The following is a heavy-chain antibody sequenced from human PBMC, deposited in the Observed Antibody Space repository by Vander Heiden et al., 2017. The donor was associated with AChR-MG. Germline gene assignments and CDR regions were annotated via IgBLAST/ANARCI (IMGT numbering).Heavy chain of an antibody. CDR2: IIPIFGTA. CDR1: GGTFSSYA. CDR3: ARAWGVGAKQPRGFDY. D-gene: IGHD1-26*01. V-gene: IGHV1-69*06. Sequence: QVQLVQSGAEVKKPGSSVKVSCKASGGTFSSYAISCVRQAPGQGLEWMGGIIPIFGTANYAQKVQGRVTITADKSTSTAYMELSSLRSEDTAVYYCARAWGVGAKQPRGFDYWGQGTLVTVSS. J-gene: IGHJ4*02.